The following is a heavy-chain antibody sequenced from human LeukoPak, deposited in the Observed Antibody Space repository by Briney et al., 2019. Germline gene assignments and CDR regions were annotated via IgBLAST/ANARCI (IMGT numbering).Heavy chain of an antibody. V-gene: IGHV1-3*01. CDR2: INAGNGNT. CDR3: ARDHGGGYCSSTSCYNPSWFDP. CDR1: GYTFTGYY. Sequence: ASVKVSCKASGYTFTGYYMHWVRQAPGQRLEWMGWINAGNGNTKYSQKFQGRVTITRDTSASTAYMELSSLRSEDTAVYYCARDHGGGYCSSTSCYNPSWFDPWGQGTLVTVSS. J-gene: IGHJ5*02. D-gene: IGHD2-2*02.